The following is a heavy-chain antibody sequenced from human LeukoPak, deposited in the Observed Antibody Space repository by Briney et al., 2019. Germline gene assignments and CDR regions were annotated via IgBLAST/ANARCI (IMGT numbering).Heavy chain of an antibody. D-gene: IGHD3-3*01. Sequence: SETLSLTCTVSGGSISSYYWSWIRQPPGKGLEWIGYIYYSGSTYYNPSLKSRVTISVDTSKNQFSLKLSSVTAADTAVYYCARPAYYDFWSGYYDYWGQGTLVTVSS. CDR1: GGSISSYY. CDR3: ARPAYYDFWSGYYDY. V-gene: IGHV4-59*08. J-gene: IGHJ4*02. CDR2: IYYSGST.